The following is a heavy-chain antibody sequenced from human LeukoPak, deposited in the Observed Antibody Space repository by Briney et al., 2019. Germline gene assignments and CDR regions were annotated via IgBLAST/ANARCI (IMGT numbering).Heavy chain of an antibody. Sequence: PGGSLRLSCTTSGFNFRAYWMGWVRQAPGKGLEWVSAISGSGGSTYYADSVKGRFTISRDNSKNTLYLQMNSLRAEDTAVYYCAKLQSDGLRTYYGMDVWGQGTTVTVSS. D-gene: IGHD4-17*01. CDR1: GFNFRAYW. CDR3: AKLQSDGLRTYYGMDV. J-gene: IGHJ6*02. CDR2: ISGSGGST. V-gene: IGHV3-23*01.